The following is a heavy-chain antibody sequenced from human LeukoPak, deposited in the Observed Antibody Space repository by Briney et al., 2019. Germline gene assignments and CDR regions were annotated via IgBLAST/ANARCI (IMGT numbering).Heavy chain of an antibody. CDR3: AKAGNLVAGTVRGVIITSFDY. V-gene: IGHV3-23*01. CDR2: ISGSGGST. J-gene: IGHJ4*02. D-gene: IGHD3-10*01. Sequence: GGSLRLSCAASGFTFSSYAMSWVRQAPGKGLEWVSAISGSGGSTYYADSVKGRFTISRDNSKNTLYLQMNSLRAEDTAVYYCAKAGNLVAGTVRGVIITSFDYWGQGTLVTVSS. CDR1: GFTFSSYA.